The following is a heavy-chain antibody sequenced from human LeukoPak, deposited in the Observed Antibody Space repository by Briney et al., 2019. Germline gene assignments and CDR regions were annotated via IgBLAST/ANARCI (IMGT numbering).Heavy chain of an antibody. CDR2: LNTDGSIT. Sequence: GGSLRLSCAASGITFISAWMHWVRQAPGKGLVWVSRLNTDGSITRYADSVKGRFTISIDKAKNTVYLQMNSLRAEDTAVYYCARDIGGDGDIWGQGTLVTVSS. V-gene: IGHV3-74*01. D-gene: IGHD5-24*01. J-gene: IGHJ4*02. CDR3: ARDIGGDGDI. CDR1: GITFISAW.